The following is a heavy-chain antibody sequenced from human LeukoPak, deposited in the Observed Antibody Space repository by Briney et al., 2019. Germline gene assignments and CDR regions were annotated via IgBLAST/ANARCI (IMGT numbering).Heavy chain of an antibody. CDR1: GGSISSYY. CDR2: IYYSGST. CDR3: AGATAMVTYFDY. J-gene: IGHJ4*02. Sequence: SETLSLTCTVSGGSISSYYWSWIRQPPGKGLEWIGYIYYSGSTYYNPSLKSRVTISVDTSKNQFSLKLSSVTAADTAVYYCAGATAMVTYFDYWGQGTLVTVSS. D-gene: IGHD5-18*01. V-gene: IGHV4-59*08.